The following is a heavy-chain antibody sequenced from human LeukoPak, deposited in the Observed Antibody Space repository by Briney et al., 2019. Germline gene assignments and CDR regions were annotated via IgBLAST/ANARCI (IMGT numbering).Heavy chain of an antibody. J-gene: IGHJ4*02. D-gene: IGHD2-2*01. CDR2: IIPIFGTA. Sequence: SVKVSCKASGGTFSSYAISWVRQAPGQGLEWMGGIIPIFGTANYAQKFQGRVTITTDESTSTAYMELSSLRSEDTAVYYCAIVVPAAPCFDYWGQGTLVTVSS. V-gene: IGHV1-69*05. CDR1: GGTFSSYA. CDR3: AIVVPAAPCFDY.